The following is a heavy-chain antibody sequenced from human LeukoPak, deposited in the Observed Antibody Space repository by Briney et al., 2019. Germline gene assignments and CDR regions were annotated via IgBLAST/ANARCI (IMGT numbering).Heavy chain of an antibody. Sequence: GGSLRLSCAASGFTFGSYAMYWVRQAPGKGLEWVSAISGSGGSTYYADSVKGRFTISRDNSKNTLYLQMNSLRAEDTAVYYCAKEFQRYGVWFGNYFDYWGQGTLVTVSS. V-gene: IGHV3-23*01. J-gene: IGHJ4*02. CDR1: GFTFGSYA. CDR3: AKEFQRYGVWFGNYFDY. D-gene: IGHD3-10*01. CDR2: ISGSGGST.